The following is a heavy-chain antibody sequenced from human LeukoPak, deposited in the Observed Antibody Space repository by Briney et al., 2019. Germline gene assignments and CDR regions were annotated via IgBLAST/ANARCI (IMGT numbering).Heavy chain of an antibody. Sequence: GGSLRLSCAASGFTVSSNYMSWVRQAPGKGLEWVSVIYSGGSTYYADSVKGRFTISRDNSKNTLYLQMNSLKTEDTAVYYCTRWVSPSIAAAAAPPYYYYGMDVWGQGTTVTVSS. J-gene: IGHJ6*02. CDR2: IYSGGST. D-gene: IGHD6-13*01. CDR3: TRWVSPSIAAAAAPPYYYYGMDV. V-gene: IGHV3-66*01. CDR1: GFTVSSNY.